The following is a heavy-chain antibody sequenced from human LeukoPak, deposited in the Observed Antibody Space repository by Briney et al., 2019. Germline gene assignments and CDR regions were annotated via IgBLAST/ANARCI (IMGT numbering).Heavy chain of an antibody. CDR3: AREAAAGRDPPDY. D-gene: IGHD6-13*01. CDR1: VYTFTVYY. CDR2: INPNSGGT. J-gene: IGHJ4*02. Sequence: ASVKVSCKASVYTFTVYYMHWVRQAPGQGLEWMGWINPNSGGTNYAQKFQGRVTMTRDTSISTAYMELSRLRSDDTAAYYCAREAAAGRDPPDYWGQGTLVTVSS. V-gene: IGHV1-2*02.